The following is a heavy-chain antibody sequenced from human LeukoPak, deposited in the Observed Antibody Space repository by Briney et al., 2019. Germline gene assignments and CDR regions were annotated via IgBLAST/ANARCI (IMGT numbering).Heavy chain of an antibody. Sequence: GGSLRLSCAASGFSFSSYTMNWVRQAPGKGLEWVSYISSSSSTISYADSVKGRFTISRDNAKNSLYLQMNSLRDEDTAVYYCARGIAESYDILTGYYGGFDYWGQGTLVTVSS. CDR2: ISSSSSTI. V-gene: IGHV3-48*02. CDR1: GFSFSSYT. D-gene: IGHD3-9*01. CDR3: ARGIAESYDILTGYYGGFDY. J-gene: IGHJ4*02.